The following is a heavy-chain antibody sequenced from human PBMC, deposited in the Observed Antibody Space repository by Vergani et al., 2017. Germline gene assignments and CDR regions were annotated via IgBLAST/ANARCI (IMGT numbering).Heavy chain of an antibody. CDR1: GCSMSGYY. CDR2: MYHSGST. CDR3: GRVADFYGLGSRLLDL. D-gene: IGHD3-10*01. Sequence: QVRLQESGPGLVKPSETLSLTCSVSGCSMSGYYWSWIRQPPGKELEWIGYMYHSGSTNYNPSLETRVTISGDTSKNQFSLKLNSVTAADTAVYYCGRVADFYGLGSRLLDLWVQGILVTVSS. V-gene: IGHV4-59*01. J-gene: IGHJ5*02.